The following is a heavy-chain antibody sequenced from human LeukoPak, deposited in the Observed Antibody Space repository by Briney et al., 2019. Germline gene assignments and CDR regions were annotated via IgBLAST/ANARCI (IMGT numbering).Heavy chain of an antibody. Sequence: SETLSLTCTVSGGSMSSYYWSWIRQPPGKGLEWIGYIYYSGSTNYSPSLKSRVTISVDTSKNQFSLKLSSVTAADTAVYYCARYGITIFGALSEAFDIWGQGTMVTVSS. J-gene: IGHJ3*02. CDR3: ARYGITIFGALSEAFDI. CDR2: IYYSGST. D-gene: IGHD3-3*01. CDR1: GGSMSSYY. V-gene: IGHV4-59*12.